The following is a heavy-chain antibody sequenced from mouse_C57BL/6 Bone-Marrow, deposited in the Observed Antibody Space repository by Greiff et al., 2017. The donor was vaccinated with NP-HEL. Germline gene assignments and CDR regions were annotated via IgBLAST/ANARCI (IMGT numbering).Heavy chain of an antibody. CDR3: AKGAAAQATDFDY. D-gene: IGHD3-2*02. Sequence: VQLQQSGPELVKPGASVKISCKASGYTFTDYYMNWVKQSPGKSLEWIGDINPNNGGTSYNQKFTGKATLTVDKYSSPAYMELRSLKSADSAGYCCAKGAAAQATDFDYWGQGTTLTVSS. CDR1: GYTFTDYY. CDR2: INPNNGGT. J-gene: IGHJ2*01. V-gene: IGHV1-26*01.